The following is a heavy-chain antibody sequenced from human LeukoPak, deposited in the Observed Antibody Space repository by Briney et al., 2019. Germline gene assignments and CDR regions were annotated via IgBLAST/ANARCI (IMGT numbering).Heavy chain of an antibody. V-gene: IGHV3-7*01. CDR1: GLTFSNYW. CDR3: ARVVDYGWFDP. Sequence: GGSLRLSCTASGLTFSNYWMGSVRQAPGKGLGWEANIKEDGTTIYYVDSVKGRFTISRDNAKNSLYLQMNSVRDEDTAVYYCARVVDYGWFDPWARELWSPSPQ. D-gene: IGHD3-16*01. CDR2: IKEDGTTI. J-gene: IGHJ5*02.